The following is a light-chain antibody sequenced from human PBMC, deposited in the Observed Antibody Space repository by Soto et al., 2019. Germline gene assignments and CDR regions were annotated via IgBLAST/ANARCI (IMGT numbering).Light chain of an antibody. J-gene: IGKJ3*01. CDR1: QSIGSY. CDR2: DTS. V-gene: IGKV3-11*01. Sequence: EIVLTQSPATLSLSPGERATLSCRVSQSIGSYLAWYQQKPGQAPRLLIYDTSNRATAIPARFSGSGSGTDFTLTISSLEPEDLAVYYCQQRSSWPLFTFGPGTKVNLK. CDR3: QQRSSWPLFT.